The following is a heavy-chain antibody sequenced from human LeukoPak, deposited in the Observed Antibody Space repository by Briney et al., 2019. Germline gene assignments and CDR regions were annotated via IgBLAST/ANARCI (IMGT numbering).Heavy chain of an antibody. D-gene: IGHD5-18*01. V-gene: IGHV3-21*04. CDR2: ISSSSFFI. J-gene: IGHJ4*02. Sequence: GGSLRLSCAASGFTFSSYGMHWVRQAPGKGLEWVASISSSSFFISYADSVKGQFTISRDNAKNSLYLQMNSLRAEDTAVYYCAKDPRAIQLWLYGDYWGQGTLVTVSS. CDR3: AKDPRAIQLWLYGDY. CDR1: GFTFSSYG.